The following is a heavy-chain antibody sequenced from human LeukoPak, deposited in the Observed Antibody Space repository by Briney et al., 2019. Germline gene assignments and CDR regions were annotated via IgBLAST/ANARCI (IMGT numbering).Heavy chain of an antibody. CDR2: IWSDGINK. J-gene: IGHJ4*02. D-gene: IGHD6-13*01. Sequence: GGSLRLSCAASGFTFSNYGIHWVRRAPGKGLEWVAVIWSDGINKYYVDSVKDRFTISRDNSKNTLYLQMNSLRADDTAVYYCARSTYSSSSYYFDYWGQGSLVTVSS. CDR3: ARSTYSSSSYYFDY. V-gene: IGHV3-33*01. CDR1: GFTFSNYG.